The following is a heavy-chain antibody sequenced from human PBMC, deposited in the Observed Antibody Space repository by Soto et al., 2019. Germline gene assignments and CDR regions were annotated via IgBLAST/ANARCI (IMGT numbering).Heavy chain of an antibody. CDR2: INPILSMS. D-gene: IGHD3-10*01. CDR3: ASSYGSGYRAFDY. Sequence: HVQLVQSGAEVKRPGSSVKVSCKASGDTFTFYSINWVRQAPGLGLEWMGRINPILSMSNYAQRFQGRVTMTADKSTSTDYMELSSLRSEDTAIYYCASSYGSGYRAFDYWGQGALVTVSS. CDR1: GDTFTFYS. J-gene: IGHJ4*02. V-gene: IGHV1-69*02.